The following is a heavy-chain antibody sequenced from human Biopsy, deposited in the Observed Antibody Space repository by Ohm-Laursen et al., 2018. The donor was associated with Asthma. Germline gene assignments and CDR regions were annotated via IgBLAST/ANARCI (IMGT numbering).Heavy chain of an antibody. CDR2: LFFSGST. Sequence: TLSLTCAVSGDSINSGGYSWDWIRQPPGEGLGWVAYLFFSGSTHYNPSLKSRVTISVDRSKRQFSLKVNSVTAADTAVYYCARMNTMIQAANYYSYAMDVWGQGTTVTVSS. CDR3: ARMNTMIQAANYYSYAMDV. D-gene: IGHD3-22*01. V-gene: IGHV4-30-2*01. CDR1: GDSINSGGYS. J-gene: IGHJ6*02.